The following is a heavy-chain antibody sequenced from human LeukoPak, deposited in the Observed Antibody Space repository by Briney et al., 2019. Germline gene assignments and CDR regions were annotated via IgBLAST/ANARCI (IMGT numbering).Heavy chain of an antibody. J-gene: IGHJ3*02. CDR2: IYYSGST. V-gene: IGHV4-59*01. Sequence: PSETLSLTCTVSGGSISSYYWSWIRQPPGKGLEWIGYIYYSGSTNYNPSLKSRVTISVDTSKNQFSLKLSSVTAADTAVYYCARPENLDDAFDIWGQGTMVTVSS. CDR1: GGSISSYY. CDR3: ARPENLDDAFDI.